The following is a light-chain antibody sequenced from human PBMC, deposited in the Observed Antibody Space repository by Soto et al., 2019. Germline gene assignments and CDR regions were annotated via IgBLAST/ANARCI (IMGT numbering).Light chain of an antibody. Sequence: DIVMTQSPLSLPVTPGEPASISCRSSQSLLHSNGYKYLDWYLQKPGQSPQLLIYLGSNRAYGGPDRFSGSGSGTDFTMKISRVEAEDVGVYYCMQALQTPRTFGPGTKVDIK. J-gene: IGKJ3*01. V-gene: IGKV2-28*01. CDR1: QSLLHSNGYKY. CDR3: MQALQTPRT. CDR2: LGS.